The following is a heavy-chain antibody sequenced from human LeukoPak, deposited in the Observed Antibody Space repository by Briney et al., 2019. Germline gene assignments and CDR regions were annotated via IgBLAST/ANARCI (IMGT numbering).Heavy chain of an antibody. V-gene: IGHV4-59*01. D-gene: IGHD5-18*01. J-gene: IGHJ6*02. CDR3: ARVRGYSYGYNYYYYGMDV. Sequence: SETLSLTCTVSGGSISSYYWRWIRQPPGKGLEWIGYIYYSGSTNYNPSLKSRVTISVDTSKNQFSLKLSSVTAADTAVYYCARVRGYSYGYNYYYYGMDVWGQGTTVTVSS. CDR2: IYYSGST. CDR1: GGSISSYY.